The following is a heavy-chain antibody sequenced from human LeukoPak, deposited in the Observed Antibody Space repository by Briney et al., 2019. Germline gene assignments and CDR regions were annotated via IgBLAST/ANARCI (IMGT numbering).Heavy chain of an antibody. V-gene: IGHV4-39*01. D-gene: IGHD2-2*02. J-gene: IGHJ4*02. Sequence: PSETLSLTCTVSGGSISSSSYYWGWIRQPRGKGLEWIGSIYYSGSTYYNPSLKSRVTISVDTSKNQFSLKLSSVTAADTAVYYCAVYCSSTSCYISEDFDYWGQGTLVTVSS. CDR1: GGSISSSSYY. CDR3: AVYCSSTSCYISEDFDY. CDR2: IYYSGST.